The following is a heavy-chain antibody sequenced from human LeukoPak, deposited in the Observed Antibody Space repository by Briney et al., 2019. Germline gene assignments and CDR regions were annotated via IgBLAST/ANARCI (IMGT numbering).Heavy chain of an antibody. D-gene: IGHD6-19*01. Sequence: GGPLRLSCAASGFTFSSYAMHWVRQAPGKRLEWVAVISYDGSNKYYADSVKGRFTISRDNSKNTLYLQMNSLRAEDTAVYYCAKEPATRWLATFDYWGQGTLVTVSS. CDR2: ISYDGSNK. V-gene: IGHV3-30-3*01. CDR3: AKEPATRWLATFDY. J-gene: IGHJ4*02. CDR1: GFTFSSYA.